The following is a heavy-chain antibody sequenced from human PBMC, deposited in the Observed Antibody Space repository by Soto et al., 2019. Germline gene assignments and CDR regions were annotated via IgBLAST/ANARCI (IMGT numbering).Heavy chain of an antibody. CDR1: GGSISSYY. V-gene: IGHV4-59*01. D-gene: IGHD1-26*01. CDR3: ARSDSGSYFQNYYYYGMDV. J-gene: IGHJ6*02. Sequence: PSHTLSHTCTVSGGSISSYYFSWILQHPGKGLEWIGYIYYSGSTNYNPSLKSRVTISVDTSKNQFSLKLSSVTAADTAVYYCARSDSGSYFQNYYYYGMDVWGQGTTVT. CDR2: IYYSGST.